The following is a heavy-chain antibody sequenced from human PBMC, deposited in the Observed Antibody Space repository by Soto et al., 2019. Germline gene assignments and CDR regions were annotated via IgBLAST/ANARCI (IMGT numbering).Heavy chain of an antibody. CDR1: GYTFINHG. V-gene: IGHV1-18*04. CDR2: VSGSNGNT. CDR3: ARDFYPLAYYFDP. Sequence: QVQLVQSEAEVKKPGASVKVSCEASGYTFINHGISWVRQAPGQGLEWMGWVSGSNGNTKYAQKFQGRVSMTTKTSTSTAQMELRNLRSDDTAVYFCARDFYPLAYYFDPWGQGTLVTVSS. J-gene: IGHJ4*02.